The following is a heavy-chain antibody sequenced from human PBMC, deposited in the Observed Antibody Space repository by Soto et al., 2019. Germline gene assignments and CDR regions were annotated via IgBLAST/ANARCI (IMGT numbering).Heavy chain of an antibody. J-gene: IGHJ5*02. Sequence: EVHLEESGGALVQPGGSLRLSCAASGFTFSSSWMHWVRQVPGGGLVWISSIKYDGSTTNYVASVQARFTISRDNADNMAYLQPNSLRADNTAVCYCARGDLGISSCDPWGQGTPLTV. V-gene: IGHV3-74*01. CDR2: IKYDGSTT. CDR3: ARGDLGISSCDP. CDR1: GFTFSSSW. D-gene: IGHD2-15*01.